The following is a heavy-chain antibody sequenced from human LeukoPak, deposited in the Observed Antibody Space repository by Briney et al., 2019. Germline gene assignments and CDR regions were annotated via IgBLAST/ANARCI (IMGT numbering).Heavy chain of an antibody. CDR3: AKDRSSSWSFDD. V-gene: IGHV3-30*02. Sequence: GGSLRLSCAASGSTFSSYAMHWVRQAPGKGLEWVAVIWYDGSNKYYADSVKGRFTISRDNSKNTLYLQMNSLRADDTALYYCAKDRSSSWSFDDWGQGTLVAVSS. CDR2: IWYDGSNK. J-gene: IGHJ4*02. D-gene: IGHD6-13*01. CDR1: GSTFSSYA.